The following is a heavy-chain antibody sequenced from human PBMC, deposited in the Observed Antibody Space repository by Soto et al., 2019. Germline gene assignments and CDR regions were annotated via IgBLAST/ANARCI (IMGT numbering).Heavy chain of an antibody. D-gene: IGHD2-15*01. CDR2: ISYDGSNK. V-gene: IGHV3-30-3*01. CDR1: GFTFSSYA. CDR3: ARDGGEGVVVAATNFDY. J-gene: IGHJ4*02. Sequence: QVQLVESGGGVVQPGRSLRLSCAASGFTFSSYAMHWVRQAPGKGLEWVAVISYDGSNKYYADSVKGRFTISRDNSQNTLYLQMNSLRAEDTAVYYCARDGGEGVVVAATNFDYWGQGTLVTVSS.